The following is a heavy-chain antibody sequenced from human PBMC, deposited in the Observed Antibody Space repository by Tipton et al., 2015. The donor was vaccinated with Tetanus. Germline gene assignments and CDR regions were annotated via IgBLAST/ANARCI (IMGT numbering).Heavy chain of an antibody. J-gene: IGHJ4*02. V-gene: IGHV4-61*08. CDR2: ITDTGRT. CDR3: ATDRRGPGEVRGLDN. D-gene: IGHD3-10*01. Sequence: TLSLTCTVSGDSISRGGSFWSWIRQHPEKGLEWIGYITDTGRTNYSPSLRNRLTISIDTSKTHFSLRLDSVTAADTAVYYCATDRRGPGEVRGLDNWGQGTLVTVSS. CDR1: GDSISRGGSF.